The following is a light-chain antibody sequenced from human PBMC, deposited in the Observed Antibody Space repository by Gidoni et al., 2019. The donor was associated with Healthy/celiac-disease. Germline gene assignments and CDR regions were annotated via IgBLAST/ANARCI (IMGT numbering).Light chain of an antibody. Sequence: EMVLTYSPATLSLSPGERATISCRASQSVSSYLAWYQQKPGQAPRLLIYDASNRATGIPARFSGSGSGTDFTLTISSLEPEDFAVYYCQQRSNWPPWTFGQGTKVEIK. CDR1: QSVSSY. CDR2: DAS. J-gene: IGKJ1*01. CDR3: QQRSNWPPWT. V-gene: IGKV3-11*01.